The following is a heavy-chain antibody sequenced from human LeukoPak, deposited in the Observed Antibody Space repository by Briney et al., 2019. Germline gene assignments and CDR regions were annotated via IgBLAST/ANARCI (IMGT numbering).Heavy chain of an antibody. CDR2: ISYDGSNK. J-gene: IGHJ5*02. CDR1: GFTFSSYA. V-gene: IGHV3-30-3*01. Sequence: GRSLRLACAASGFTFSSYAMHWVRQAPGKGLEWVAVISYDGSNKYYADSVKGRFTISRDNSKNTLYLQMNSLRAEDTAVYYCASGYSGYDPLRFDPWVKGSLLTVSS. CDR3: ASGYSGYDPLRFDP. D-gene: IGHD5-12*01.